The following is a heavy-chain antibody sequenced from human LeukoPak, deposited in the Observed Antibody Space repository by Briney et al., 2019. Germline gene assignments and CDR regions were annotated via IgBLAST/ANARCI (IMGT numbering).Heavy chain of an antibody. D-gene: IGHD4-17*01. CDR2: ISSSGSTI. CDR3: ARTSTVTTGYYYYYYMDV. J-gene: IGHJ6*03. CDR1: GFTFSSYE. V-gene: IGHV3-48*03. Sequence: GGSLRLSCAASGFTFSSYEMNWVRQAPGKGLEWVSYISSSGSTIYYADSVKGRFTISRDNAKNSLYLQMNSLRAEDTAVYYCARTSTVTTGYYYYYYMDVWGKGTTVTISS.